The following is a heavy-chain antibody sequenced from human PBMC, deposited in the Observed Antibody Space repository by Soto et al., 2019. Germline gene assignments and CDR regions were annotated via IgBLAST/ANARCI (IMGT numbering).Heavy chain of an antibody. CDR2: ISGSGGST. CDR1: GFTFSSYA. CDR3: AKDGAWMGARGYFDY. D-gene: IGHD1-26*01. J-gene: IGHJ4*02. V-gene: IGHV3-23*01. Sequence: EVQLLESGGGLVQPGGSLRLSCAASGFTFSSYAMSWFRKAPGKGLEWVSAISGSGGSTYYADSVKGRFTISRDNSKNTLYLQMNSLRAEDTAVYYCAKDGAWMGARGYFDYWGQGTLVTVSS.